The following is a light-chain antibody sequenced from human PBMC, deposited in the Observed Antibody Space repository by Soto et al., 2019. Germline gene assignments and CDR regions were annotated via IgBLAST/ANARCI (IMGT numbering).Light chain of an antibody. Sequence: QSVLTQPASVSGSPGQSITISCTGTSSDVGSYNLVSRYQQHPGKAPKLMIYEGSKRPSGVSNRFSGSKSGNTASLTISGLQAEDEADYYCCSYAGSSPVFGTGTKVTV. CDR2: EGS. J-gene: IGLJ1*01. V-gene: IGLV2-23*03. CDR3: CSYAGSSPV. CDR1: SSDVGSYNL.